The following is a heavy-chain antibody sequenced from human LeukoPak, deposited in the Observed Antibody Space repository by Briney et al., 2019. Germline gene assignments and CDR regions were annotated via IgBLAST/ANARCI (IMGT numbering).Heavy chain of an antibody. CDR1: GGTFSSYA. J-gene: IGHJ4*02. D-gene: IGHD4-23*01. V-gene: IGHV1-69*04. CDR3: ARAGTVVTTDLDY. Sequence: SVKVSCKASGGTFSSYAISWVRQAPGQGLEWMGRIIPILGIANYAQKFQGRVTITADKSTSTAYMELSSLRSEDTAVYYCARAGTVVTTDLDYWGQGTLVTVSS. CDR2: IIPILGIA.